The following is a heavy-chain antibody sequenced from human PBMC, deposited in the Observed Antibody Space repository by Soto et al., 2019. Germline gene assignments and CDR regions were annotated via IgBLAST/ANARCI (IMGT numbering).Heavy chain of an antibody. D-gene: IGHD6-6*01. V-gene: IGHV3-11*01. CDR2: ISGSGETK. Sequence: PGGSLRLSCAASGFTVSDYNMGWIRQAPGKGLEWISYISGSGETKYYADSVKGRFTISRDNAKHSLFLQINSLRADDTAVYFCARDARHSDTSSFYVDYWGQGTQVTVSS. J-gene: IGHJ4*02. CDR1: GFTVSDYN. CDR3: ARDARHSDTSSFYVDY.